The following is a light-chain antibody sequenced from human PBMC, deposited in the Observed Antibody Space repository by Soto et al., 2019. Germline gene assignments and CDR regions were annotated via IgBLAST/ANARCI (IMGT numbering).Light chain of an antibody. J-gene: IGLJ1*01. CDR2: EVS. V-gene: IGLV2-14*01. CDR1: SSDVGGYNY. Sequence: QSALTQPASVSGSPGQSITISCTGTSSDVGGYNYVSWYQQHPGKAPKLMIYEVSNRPSGVSNRFSGSKSGNTASLTISGLQAEDEADYYCSSYTSSTPPSRVFGTGTKLTVL. CDR3: SSYTSSTPPSRV.